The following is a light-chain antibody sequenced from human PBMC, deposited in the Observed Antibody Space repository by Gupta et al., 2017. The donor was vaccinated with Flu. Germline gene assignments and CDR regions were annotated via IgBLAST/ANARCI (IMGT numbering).Light chain of an antibody. J-gene: IGKJ1*01. CDR3: HQYNNWPLT. V-gene: IGKV3-15*01. Sequence: EIVMTQSPATLSVSPGERATLSCRASQSVRSNLAWYQQKPGQAPRLLIYGASTRATGIPATFSGSGSGTEFTLTISSLQSEDFAVYYCHQYNNWPLTFGQGTRVEIK. CDR2: GAS. CDR1: QSVRSN.